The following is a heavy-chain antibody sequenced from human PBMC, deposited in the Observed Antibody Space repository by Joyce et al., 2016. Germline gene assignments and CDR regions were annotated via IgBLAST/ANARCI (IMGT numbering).Heavy chain of an antibody. V-gene: IGHV3-33*01. Sequence: QVQLVESGGGVVQPGRSLRLSCAASGFPFNRYGMHWVRQAPGKGLEWGAVIWYDGSNKYYADSVKGRFTISRDNSKNTLYLQMNSLRAEDTAVYYCARAYSTTWNGKYYFDYWGRGTLVTVSS. J-gene: IGHJ4*02. CDR3: ARAYSTTWNGKYYFDY. CDR2: IWYDGSNK. D-gene: IGHD6-13*01. CDR1: GFPFNRYG.